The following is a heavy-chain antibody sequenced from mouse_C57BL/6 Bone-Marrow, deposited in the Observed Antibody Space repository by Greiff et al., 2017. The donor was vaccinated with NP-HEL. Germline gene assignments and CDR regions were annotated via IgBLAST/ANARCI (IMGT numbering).Heavy chain of an antibody. Sequence: DVKLVESGGGLVQPGGSLSLSCAASGFTFTDYYMSWVRQPPGKALEWLGFIRNKANGNTKEYSVSGKGRFTISRDNSQSILYLQMNALRAEDSGTYYCARFPSGYFDVWGTGTTVTVSS. V-gene: IGHV7-3*01. CDR3: ARFPSGYFDV. CDR2: IRNKANGNTK. CDR1: GFTFTDYY. J-gene: IGHJ1*03.